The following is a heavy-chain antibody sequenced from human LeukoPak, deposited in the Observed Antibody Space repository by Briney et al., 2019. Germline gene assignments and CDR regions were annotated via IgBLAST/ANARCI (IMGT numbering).Heavy chain of an antibody. CDR1: GFTVSSNY. CDR2: IYGGGST. Sequence: GGSLRLSCAASGFTVSSNYMSWVRQAPGKGLEWVSVIYGGGSTYYADSVKGRFTISRDNSKNTLYLQMNSLRAEDTAVYYCARVHLTYFDYWGQGTLVTVSS. J-gene: IGHJ4*02. D-gene: IGHD4/OR15-4a*01. CDR3: ARVHLTYFDY. V-gene: IGHV3-53*01.